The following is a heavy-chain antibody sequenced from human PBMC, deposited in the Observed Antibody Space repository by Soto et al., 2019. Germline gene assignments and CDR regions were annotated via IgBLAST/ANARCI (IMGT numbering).Heavy chain of an antibody. Sequence: SETLSLTCTVSGGSISSSSYYWGWIRQPPGKGLEWIGSIYYSGSTYYNPSLKSRVTISVDTSKNQFSLKLSSVTAADTAVYYCARGEVTYSIFVVVNRSPFVPWGPTTLVTVS. CDR3: ARGEVTYSIFVVVNRSPFVP. CDR1: GGSISSSSYY. CDR2: IYYSGST. D-gene: IGHD3-3*01. J-gene: IGHJ5*02. V-gene: IGHV4-39*01.